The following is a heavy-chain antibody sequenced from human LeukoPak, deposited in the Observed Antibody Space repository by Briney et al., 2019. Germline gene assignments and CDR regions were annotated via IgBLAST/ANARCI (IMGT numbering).Heavy chain of an antibody. J-gene: IGHJ4*02. CDR2: ISSSSSYI. CDR1: GFTFSSYS. D-gene: IGHD3-9*01. CDR3: AAYYDILTGYYNAKSSGGSKSDDY. V-gene: IGHV3-21*01. Sequence: GGSLRLSCAASGFTFSSYSMNWVRQAPGKGLEWVSSISSSSSYIYYADSVKGRFTISRDNAKNSLYLQMNSLRAEDTAVYYCAAYYDILTGYYNAKSSGGSKSDDYWGQGTLVTVSS.